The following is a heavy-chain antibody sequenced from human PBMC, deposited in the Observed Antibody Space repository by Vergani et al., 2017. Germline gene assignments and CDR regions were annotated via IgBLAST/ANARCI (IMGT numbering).Heavy chain of an antibody. V-gene: IGHV1-69*12. Sequence: QVQLVQSGAEVKKPGSSVKVSCKASGGTFSSYAISWVRQAPGQGLEWMGGSNPIFGTANYAQKFQGRVTITADESTSTAEMELSSVRSEDTAVYYCASDGAGDSSSWKGPYWGQGTLVTVSS. D-gene: IGHD6-13*01. J-gene: IGHJ4*02. CDR3: ASDGAGDSSSWKGPY. CDR1: GGTFSSYA. CDR2: SNPIFGTA.